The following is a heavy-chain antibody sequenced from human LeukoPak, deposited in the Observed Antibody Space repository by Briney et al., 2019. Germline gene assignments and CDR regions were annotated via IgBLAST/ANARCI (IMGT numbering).Heavy chain of an antibody. CDR3: ARQSCSGGSCYSDRGNFDY. D-gene: IGHD2-15*01. CDR1: GGSFSGYF. V-gene: IGHV4-34*01. J-gene: IGHJ4*02. CDR2: INHSGST. Sequence: SETLSLTCAVFGGSFSGYFWSWIRQPPGKGLEWIGEINHSGSTNYNPSLKSRVTMSVDTSKNQFSLNLSSVTAADTAVYYCARQSCSGGSCYSDRGNFDYWGQGTLVTVSS.